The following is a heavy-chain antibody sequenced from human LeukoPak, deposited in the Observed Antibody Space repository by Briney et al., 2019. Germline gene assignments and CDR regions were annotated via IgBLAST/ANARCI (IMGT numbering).Heavy chain of an antibody. CDR1: GGSVSSGSYY. CDR3: ARELAVAGKGGYDY. D-gene: IGHD6-19*01. Sequence: SETLSLTCTVSGGSVSSGSYYWSWIRQPPGKGLEWIGYIYYSGSTNYNPSLKSRVTISVDTSKNQFSLKLSSVTAADTAVYYRARELAVAGKGGYDYWGQGTLVTVSS. V-gene: IGHV4-61*01. CDR2: IYYSGST. J-gene: IGHJ4*02.